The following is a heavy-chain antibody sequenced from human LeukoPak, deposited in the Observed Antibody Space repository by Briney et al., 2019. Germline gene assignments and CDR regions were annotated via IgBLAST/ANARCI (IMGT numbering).Heavy chain of an antibody. Sequence: SSETLSLTCTVSGGSISSGDYYWSWIRQPPGKGLEWIGYIYYSGSTYYNPTLKSRVTIFVDTSKNQFSLKLSSVTAADTAVYYCATPYSGGYQGLDIWGQGTMVTVSS. CDR2: IYYSGST. J-gene: IGHJ3*02. V-gene: IGHV4-30-4*08. D-gene: IGHD1-26*01. CDR3: ATPYSGGYQGLDI. CDR1: GGSISSGDYY.